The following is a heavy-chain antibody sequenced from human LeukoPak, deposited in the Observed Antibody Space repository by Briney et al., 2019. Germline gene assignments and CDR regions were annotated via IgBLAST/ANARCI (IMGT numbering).Heavy chain of an antibody. CDR3: ARERVVSDYNWFDP. CDR2: VNRVGNT. CDR1: GASFSGYS. Sequence: SETLSLTCAVHGASFSGYSWSWVRQPPGKGLEWIGEVNRVGNTIYNPSLKSRVTISIDTSTTQFSLRLTSVTVADMAVYFCARERVVSDYNWFDPWGQGTLVTVSS. J-gene: IGHJ5*02. D-gene: IGHD6-25*01. V-gene: IGHV4-34*01.